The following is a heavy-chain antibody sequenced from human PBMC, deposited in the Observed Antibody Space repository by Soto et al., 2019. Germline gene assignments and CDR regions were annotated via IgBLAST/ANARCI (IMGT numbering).Heavy chain of an antibody. CDR1: GYSFTSYW. D-gene: IGHD2-2*03. CDR3: ARNGAPGYCSSTSCSKAYYYYYYGMDV. Sequence: GESLKISCKGSGYSFTSYWIGWVRQMPGKALEWMGIIYPGDSDTRYSPSFQGQVTISADKSISTAYLQWSSLKASDTAMYYCARNGAPGYCSSTSCSKAYYYYYYGMDVWGQGTTVTVSS. CDR2: IYPGDSDT. J-gene: IGHJ6*02. V-gene: IGHV5-51*01.